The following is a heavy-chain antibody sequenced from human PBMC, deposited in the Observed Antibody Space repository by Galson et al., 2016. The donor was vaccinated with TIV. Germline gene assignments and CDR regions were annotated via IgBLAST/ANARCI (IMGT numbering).Heavy chain of an antibody. V-gene: IGHV4-38-2*01. Sequence: LSLTCAVSGGSISSGYYGGWIRQPPGKGLEWIGSVYHTGSTYYNPSLKSRITISVDTSKNQFSLNLNSMTAADTAMYYCSLTLNYYDSGGSYWGRGTLVTVPS. CDR1: GGSISSGYY. D-gene: IGHD3-22*01. CDR3: SLTLNYYDSGGSY. J-gene: IGHJ4*02. CDR2: VYHTGST.